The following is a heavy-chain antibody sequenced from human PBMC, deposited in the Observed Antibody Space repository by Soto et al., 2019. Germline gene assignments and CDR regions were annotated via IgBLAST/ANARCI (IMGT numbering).Heavy chain of an antibody. Sequence: GGSLRLSCAASGFTFSNYWMHWVRQAPGKGLVWVSRINTDGSSTTYADSVQGRFTISRDNAKNTLYLQMNSLRAEDTAVYYCARGWPQSASGSHLAYWGQGTLVTVSS. CDR1: GFTFSNYW. J-gene: IGHJ4*02. CDR2: INTDGSST. D-gene: IGHD3-10*01. V-gene: IGHV3-74*01. CDR3: ARGWPQSASGSHLAY.